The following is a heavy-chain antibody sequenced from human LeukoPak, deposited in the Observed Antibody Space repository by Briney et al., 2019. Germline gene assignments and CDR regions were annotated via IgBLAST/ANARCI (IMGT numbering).Heavy chain of an antibody. D-gene: IGHD3-3*01. J-gene: IGHJ3*02. V-gene: IGHV1-18*04. Sequence: GASVKVSCKVVAYDFTGYHIHWVRQAPGQGLEWMGWISAYNGNTNYAQKLQGRVTMTTDTSTSTAYMELRSLRSDDTAVYYCARDASITIFGVVTVPYAFDIWGQGTMVTVSS. CDR3: ARDASITIFGVVTVPYAFDI. CDR2: ISAYNGNT. CDR1: AYDFTGYH.